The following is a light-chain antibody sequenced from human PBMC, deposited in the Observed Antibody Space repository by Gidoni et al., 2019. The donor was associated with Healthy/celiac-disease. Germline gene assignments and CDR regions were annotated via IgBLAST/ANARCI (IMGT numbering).Light chain of an antibody. V-gene: IGKV3-20*01. Sequence: EIVLTQAPGTLSLSPGERATFSCRASQSVSSSYLAWYQHKPGQAPRLLIYGASSRATGIPDRFSGSGSVTDFTLTISRLEPEDFAVYYCQHYGSSFTFGPXTKVDIK. CDR2: GAS. CDR1: QSVSSSY. J-gene: IGKJ3*01. CDR3: QHYGSSFT.